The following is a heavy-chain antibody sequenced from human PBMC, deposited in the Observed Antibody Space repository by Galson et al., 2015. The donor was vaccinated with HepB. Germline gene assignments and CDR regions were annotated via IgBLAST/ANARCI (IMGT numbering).Heavy chain of an antibody. CDR1: GFTFSSYA. Sequence: SLRLSCAASGFTFSSYAMHWVRQAPGKGLEWVAVISYDGSNKYYADSVKGRFTISRDNSKNTLYLQMNSLRAEDTAVYYCARDFGAVAEYYFDYWGQGTLVTVSS. D-gene: IGHD6-19*01. CDR3: ARDFGAVAEYYFDY. V-gene: IGHV3-30*04. J-gene: IGHJ4*02. CDR2: ISYDGSNK.